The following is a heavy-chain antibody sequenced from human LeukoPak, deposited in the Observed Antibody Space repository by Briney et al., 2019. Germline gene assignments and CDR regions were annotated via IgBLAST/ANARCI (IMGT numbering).Heavy chain of an antibody. CDR1: GCTFSDYW. Sequence: GGFLRLSCAVSGCTFSDYWMSWVRQAPGKGLEWVANIKQDGSEKHYVDSVKGRFTISRDNAKNSLYLQMNSLRAEDTAVYYCARHTTLDPWGQGPLVTVSS. D-gene: IGHD1-14*01. CDR2: IKQDGSEK. V-gene: IGHV3-7*01. J-gene: IGHJ5*02. CDR3: ARHTTLDP.